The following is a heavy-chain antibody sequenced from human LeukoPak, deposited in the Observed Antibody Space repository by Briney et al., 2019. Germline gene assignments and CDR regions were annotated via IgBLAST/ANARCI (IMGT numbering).Heavy chain of an antibody. Sequence: SETLSLTCAVYGGSFSGYYWSWIRQPPGKGLEWIGEINHSGSTNYNPSLKSRVTISVDTSKNQFSLKLSSVTAADTAVYYCARDWGYDFWSGYYLDYWGQRTLVTVSS. CDR1: GGSFSGYY. CDR3: ARDWGYDFWSGYYLDY. CDR2: INHSGST. J-gene: IGHJ4*02. V-gene: IGHV4-34*01. D-gene: IGHD3-3*01.